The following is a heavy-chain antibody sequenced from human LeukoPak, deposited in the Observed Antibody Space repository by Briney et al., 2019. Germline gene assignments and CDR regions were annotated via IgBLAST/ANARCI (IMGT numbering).Heavy chain of an antibody. CDR2: ISYDGSNK. J-gene: IGHJ4*02. D-gene: IGHD1-26*01. CDR3: AKPQYTGNYWPFVY. CDR1: GFTFSSYG. V-gene: IGHV3-30*18. Sequence: GGSLRLSCAASGFTFSSYGMHWVRQAPGKGLEWVAAISYDGSNKYFADSVKGRFTISRDNSKSTLHLQMNSLRVEDTAVYYCAKPQYTGNYWPFVYWGQGTLVTVSS.